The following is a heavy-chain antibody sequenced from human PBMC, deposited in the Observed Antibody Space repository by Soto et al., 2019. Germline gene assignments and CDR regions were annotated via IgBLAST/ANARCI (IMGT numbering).Heavy chain of an antibody. Sequence: QVQLIQSEAAVMKPGSSVRVSCTASGGIFGSHGFSWVRQAPGQRPEWVGGFIPIFRTLTYTEEFQARVRIAADESVNTVYLDLSGLTSDDTAVYYCVRDRRIYYSDPHDEFVASDYEVWGQGTMVTVSS. D-gene: IGHD3-22*01. CDR3: VRDRRIYYSDPHDEFVASDYEV. V-gene: IGHV1-69*01. CDR1: GGIFGSHG. CDR2: FIPIFRTL. J-gene: IGHJ3*01.